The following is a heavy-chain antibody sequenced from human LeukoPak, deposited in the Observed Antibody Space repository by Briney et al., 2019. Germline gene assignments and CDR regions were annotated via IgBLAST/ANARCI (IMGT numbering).Heavy chain of an antibody. CDR2: ISGSGGST. CDR3: AKAYYDSSGYYSYFDY. CDR1: GFTFSNYA. V-gene: IGHV3-23*01. Sequence: AGGSLRLSCAASGFTFSNYAMSWVRQAPGKGLEWVSSISGSGGSTLYADSVKGRFTISRDNSKNTLYLQMNSLRAEDTAVYYCAKAYYDSSGYYSYFDYWGQGTLVTVSS. D-gene: IGHD3-22*01. J-gene: IGHJ4*02.